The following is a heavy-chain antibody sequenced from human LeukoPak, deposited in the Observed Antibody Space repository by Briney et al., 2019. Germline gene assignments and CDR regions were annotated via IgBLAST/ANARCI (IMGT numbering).Heavy chain of an antibody. J-gene: IGHJ4*02. CDR3: AREDGDYYPSDY. Sequence: ASVKVSCKASGYTFTNYGISWVRQAPGQGLEWMGWIRGYNGNTKYAQKFQGRVTMTTDTSTSAAYMELRSLGSDDTAVYYCAREDGDYYPSDYWGQGTLVTVSS. CDR1: GYTFTNYG. D-gene: IGHD4-17*01. CDR2: IRGYNGNT. V-gene: IGHV1-18*01.